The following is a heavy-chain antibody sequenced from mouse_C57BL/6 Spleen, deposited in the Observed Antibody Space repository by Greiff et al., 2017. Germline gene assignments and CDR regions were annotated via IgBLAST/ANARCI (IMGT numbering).Heavy chain of an antibody. CDR2: INPSRGYT. CDR1: GYTFTSYW. CDR3: AIQAYCGSSYSMDY. Sequence: VQLQQSGAELAKPGASVKLSCKASGYTFTSYWMHWVKQRPGQGLEWIGYINPSRGYTKYNQKFKDKDTLTVDNSSSTASMQLSRLTYEDSAVYDCAIQAYCGSSYSMDYWGQGTSGTVSS. V-gene: IGHV1-7*01. J-gene: IGHJ4*01. D-gene: IGHD1-3*01.